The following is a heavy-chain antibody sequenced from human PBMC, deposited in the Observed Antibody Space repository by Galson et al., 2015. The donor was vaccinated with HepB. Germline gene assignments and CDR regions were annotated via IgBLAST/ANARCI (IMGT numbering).Heavy chain of an antibody. V-gene: IGHV3-23*01. Sequence: SLRLSCAASGFTFSNFAMSWVRQAPGKGLQWVSSISPSGGATYYADSVKGRFTISRDNSKTTLYLQMNSLRADDTAVFYCAKDRDYYDSNGYYYVFSWGQGTLVTVSS. J-gene: IGHJ5*02. CDR3: AKDRDYYDSNGYYYVFS. CDR1: GFTFSNFA. CDR2: ISPSGGAT. D-gene: IGHD3-22*01.